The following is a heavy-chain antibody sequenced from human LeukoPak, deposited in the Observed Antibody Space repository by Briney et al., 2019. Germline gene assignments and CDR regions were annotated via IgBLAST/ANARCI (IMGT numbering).Heavy chain of an antibody. D-gene: IGHD4-17*01. V-gene: IGHV3-23*01. Sequence: PGASLRLSCAASGFTFSNYAMSWVRQAPGKGLEWVSAISGSGGSTYYADSVKGRFTISRDNSKNTLYLQMNSLRAEDTAVYYCAKDDWVTTMLADAFDIWGQGTMVTVSS. CDR3: AKDDWVTTMLADAFDI. CDR1: GFTFSNYA. CDR2: ISGSGGST. J-gene: IGHJ3*02.